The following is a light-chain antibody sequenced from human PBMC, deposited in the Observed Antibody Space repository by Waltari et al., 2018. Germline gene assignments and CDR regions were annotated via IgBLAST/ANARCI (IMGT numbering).Light chain of an antibody. CDR2: GAS. V-gene: IGKV3D-15*01. Sequence: EVVMTQSPATLAVSPGERATLSCRASQSVRSSLAWYQQKPGQAPRLLLYGASTRATGIPDRFSGSGSGTEFTLTISSLQSVDFAIYYCQQYNNWPPYTFGQGTKLEIK. J-gene: IGKJ2*01. CDR3: QQYNNWPPYT. CDR1: QSVRSS.